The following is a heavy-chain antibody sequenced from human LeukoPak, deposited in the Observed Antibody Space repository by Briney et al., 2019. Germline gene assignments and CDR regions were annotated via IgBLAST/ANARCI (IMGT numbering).Heavy chain of an antibody. CDR1: GGSISSYY. V-gene: IGHV4-59*01. CDR2: IYYSGST. D-gene: IGHD2-2*01. Sequence: SETLSLTCTVSGGSISSYYWSWIRQPPGKGLEWIGYIYYSGSTNYNPSLKSRVTISVDTSKNQFSLKLSSVTAADTAVYYCAKDPAALRIVVVPAAPDYWGQGTLVTVSS. CDR3: AKDPAALRIVVVPAAPDY. J-gene: IGHJ4*02.